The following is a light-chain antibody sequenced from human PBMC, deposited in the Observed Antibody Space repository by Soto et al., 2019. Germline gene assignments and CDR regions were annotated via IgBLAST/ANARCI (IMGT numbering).Light chain of an antibody. CDR1: TSDIGTYNY. Sequence: QSALTQPASVSGSPGQSITISCSGGTSDIGTYNYVSWYQHHPGKVPKVMIYEVSNRPSGVSNRFSGSKSGNTASLTISVLQSEDEAYYYCSSYTSSATLVFGGGTKVTVL. CDR2: EVS. V-gene: IGLV2-14*01. J-gene: IGLJ3*02. CDR3: SSYTSSATLV.